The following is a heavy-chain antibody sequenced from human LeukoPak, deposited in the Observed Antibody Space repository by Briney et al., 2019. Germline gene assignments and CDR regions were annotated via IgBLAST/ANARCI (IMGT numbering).Heavy chain of an antibody. J-gene: IGHJ5*02. D-gene: IGHD2/OR15-2a*01. CDR2: ISSSGSHT. CDR1: GFTFTNYA. CDR3: AKKAIVVLGSNWFDP. V-gene: IGHV3-23*01. Sequence: GGSLRLSCTASGFTFTNYAMNWVRQAPGKGLEWVSTISSSGSHTHYADSVKGRFTIFRDNSKNTLYLQMNSLRDEDTALYYCAKKAIVVLGSNWFDPWGQGTLVTASS.